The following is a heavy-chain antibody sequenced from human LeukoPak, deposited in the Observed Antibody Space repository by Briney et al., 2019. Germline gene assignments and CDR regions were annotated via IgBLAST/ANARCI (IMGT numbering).Heavy chain of an antibody. D-gene: IGHD1/OR15-1a*01. CDR1: GNSVSNNGVA. Sequence: SQTLSLTSGISGNSVSNNGVAWNWIRQSPSRGLEWLGRTYYRSKWYNDYAVSVQSRIIIDPDTSKNQFSLQLNSVPPEDTAVYYCARQANRAFDYWGQGTLVTVAS. V-gene: IGHV6-1*01. J-gene: IGHJ4*02. CDR3: ARQANRAFDY. CDR2: TYYRSKWYN.